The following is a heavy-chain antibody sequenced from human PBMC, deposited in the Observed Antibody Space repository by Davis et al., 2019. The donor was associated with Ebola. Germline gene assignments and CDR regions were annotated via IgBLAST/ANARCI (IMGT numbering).Heavy chain of an antibody. CDR2: IHQSGST. D-gene: IGHD1-26*01. Sequence: PSETLSLTCTVSGGSISSYYWGWIRQPPGKGLEWIGSIHQSGSTDYNPSLKSRVTMSVDTSKNHFSLKLSSVTAADTAVYYCARAMSPIVGATRYFYGMDVWGQGTTVTVSS. CDR1: GGSISSYY. J-gene: IGHJ6*02. V-gene: IGHV4-38-2*02. CDR3: ARAMSPIVGATRYFYGMDV.